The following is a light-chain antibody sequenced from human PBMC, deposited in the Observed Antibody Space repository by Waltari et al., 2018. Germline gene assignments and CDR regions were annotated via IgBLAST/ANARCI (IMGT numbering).Light chain of an antibody. V-gene: IGKV4-1*01. CDR3: QQYYTTPPV. CDR1: QSVLYSSNNKNY. CDR2: WAS. Sequence: DIVMTRSPDSLAVSLGERATINCKSSQSVLYSSNNKNYLAWYQQKPGQPPKLLIYWASTRESGVPDRFSGSGAGKDCTLTITSPQPEDEALYYSQQYYTTPPVFGQGTRLEIK. J-gene: IGKJ5*01.